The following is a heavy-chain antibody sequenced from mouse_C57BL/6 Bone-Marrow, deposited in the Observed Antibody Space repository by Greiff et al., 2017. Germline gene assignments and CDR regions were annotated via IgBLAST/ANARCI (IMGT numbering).Heavy chain of an antibody. CDR2: ISYDGSN. V-gene: IGHV3-6*01. CDR3: ASYGSSFYFDY. D-gene: IGHD1-1*01. J-gene: IGHJ2*01. Sequence: EVQLVESGPGLVKPSQSLSLTCSVTGYSITSGYYWNWIRQFPGNKLEWMGYISYDGSNNYNPSLKNRISITRDTSKNQFFLKLNSVTTEDTATYYCASYGSSFYFDYWGQGTTLTVSS. CDR1: GYSITSGYY.